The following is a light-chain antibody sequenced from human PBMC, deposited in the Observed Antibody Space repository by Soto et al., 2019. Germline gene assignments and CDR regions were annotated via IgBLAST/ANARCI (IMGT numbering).Light chain of an antibody. CDR3: QQYKSHRQT. CDR2: KAS. Sequence: DIQMTQSPSTLSASVGDRVTITCRASQSISSWLAWYQQKPGKAPKLLINKASSLESGVPSRFSGSGSGTEFTLTISSLQPDDFATYYCQQYKSHRQTVGQGTKVDIK. CDR1: QSISSW. V-gene: IGKV1-5*03. J-gene: IGKJ1*01.